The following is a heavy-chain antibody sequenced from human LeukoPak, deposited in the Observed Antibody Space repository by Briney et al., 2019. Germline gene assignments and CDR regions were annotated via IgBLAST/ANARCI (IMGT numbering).Heavy chain of an antibody. D-gene: IGHD2-21*01. CDR2: INPNSGGT. J-gene: IGHJ5*02. CDR3: ARADRLDGGPYLIGP. CDR1: GYSFTDYY. V-gene: IGHV1-2*02. Sequence: GASVKVSCKTSGYSFTDYYMHWVRQAPGQGLEWMGWINPNSGGTSSAQKFRGRVTMTRDTSITAVYMEVSWLTPDDTAIYYCARADRLDGGPYLIGPWGQGTLVTVSS.